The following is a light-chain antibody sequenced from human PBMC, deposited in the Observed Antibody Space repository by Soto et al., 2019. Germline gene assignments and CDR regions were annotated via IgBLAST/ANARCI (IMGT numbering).Light chain of an antibody. Sequence: QPVLTQPASASGTPGQRVTISCSGSNSNIGSNTVNWYQHLPGTAPKLLIYSNNQRPSGVPDRFSGSGSGTSASLAISGLQSEDEASYYCAAWDDSLNGPVFGGGTKLTVL. CDR2: SNN. J-gene: IGLJ2*01. V-gene: IGLV1-44*01. CDR1: NSNIGSNT. CDR3: AAWDDSLNGPV.